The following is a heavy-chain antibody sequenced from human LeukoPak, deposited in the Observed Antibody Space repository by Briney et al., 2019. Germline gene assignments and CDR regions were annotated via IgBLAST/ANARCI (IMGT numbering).Heavy chain of an antibody. CDR1: GFTFSSYA. CDR2: ISGSGGTT. CDR3: AKGRGGQLVKLYFDY. D-gene: IGHD6-13*01. Sequence: GGSLRLSCAPPGFTFSSYAMSWVRQAPGKGLEWVSAISGSGGTTYYADSVKGRFTISRDNSKNTLYLQMNSLRAEDTAVYYCAKGRGGQLVKLYFDYWGQGTLVTVSS. J-gene: IGHJ4*02. V-gene: IGHV3-23*01.